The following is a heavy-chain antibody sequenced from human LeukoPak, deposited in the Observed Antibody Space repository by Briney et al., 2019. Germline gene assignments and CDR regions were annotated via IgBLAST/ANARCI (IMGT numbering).Heavy chain of an antibody. J-gene: IGHJ2*01. CDR3: AREMVTMIVVVITGWYFDL. CDR1: GGTFSSYA. Sequence: SVKVSCKASGGTFSSYAISWVRQATGQGLEWMGRIIPILGIANYAQKFQGRVTITADKSTSTAYMELSSLRSEDTAVYYCAREMVTMIVVVITGWYFDLWGRGTLVTVSS. D-gene: IGHD3-22*01. CDR2: IIPILGIA. V-gene: IGHV1-69*04.